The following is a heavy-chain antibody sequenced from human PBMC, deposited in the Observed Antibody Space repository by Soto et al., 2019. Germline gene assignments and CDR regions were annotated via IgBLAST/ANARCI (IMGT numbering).Heavy chain of an antibody. D-gene: IGHD1-26*01. J-gene: IGHJ6*02. CDR2: INPNSGGT. Sequence: QVQLVQSGAEVKKPGASVKVSCKASGYTFSGYYMHWVRQAPGQGLEWMGWINPNSGGTNYAQKFQGSVSMTRDTSLSTAYMELSRLRSDDTAAYYCARAGSYNFYYGMDVWGQGTTVTVSS. CDR1: GYTFSGYY. CDR3: ARAGSYNFYYGMDV. V-gene: IGHV1-2*04.